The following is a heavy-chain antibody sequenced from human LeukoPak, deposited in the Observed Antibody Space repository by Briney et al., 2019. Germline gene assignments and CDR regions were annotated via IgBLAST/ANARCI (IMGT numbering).Heavy chain of an antibody. V-gene: IGHV3-30-3*01. CDR1: GFTFSSYA. J-gene: IGHJ4*02. CDR2: ISYDGSNK. D-gene: IGHD3-3*01. Sequence: PGGSLRLSCAASGFTFSSYAMHWVRQAPGKGLEWVAVISYDGSNKYYADSVKGRFTISRDNSKNTLYLQMNSLRAEDTAVYYCAKELRSEGNDYWGQGTLVTVSS. CDR3: AKELRSEGNDY.